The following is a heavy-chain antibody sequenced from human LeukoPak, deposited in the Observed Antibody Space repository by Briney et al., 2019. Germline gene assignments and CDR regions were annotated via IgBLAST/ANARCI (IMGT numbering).Heavy chain of an antibody. CDR3: ARVGRQLVNWFDP. D-gene: IGHD6-6*01. CDR1: GYTFTGYY. V-gene: IGHV1-46*01. CDR2: INPSGGST. J-gene: IGHJ5*02. Sequence: VASVKVSCKASGYTFTGYYMHWVRQAPGQGLEWMGIINPSGGSTSYAQKFQGRVTMTRDTSISTAYMELSRLRSDDTAVYYCARVGRQLVNWFDPWGQGTLVTVSS.